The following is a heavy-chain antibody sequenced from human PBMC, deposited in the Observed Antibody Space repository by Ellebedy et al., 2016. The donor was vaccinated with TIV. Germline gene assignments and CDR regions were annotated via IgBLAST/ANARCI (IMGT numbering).Heavy chain of an antibody. D-gene: IGHD3-9*01. CDR3: ARHDAVPYFANGFDP. J-gene: IGHJ5*02. Sequence: MPSETLSLTCTVSGGSVNNFFWSWIRQPPGKGLQWIGYIYYSGTTNYNPSLESRVRISIDTSKNQFSLKLRSVTAADSAAYYGARHDAVPYFANGFDPWGQGTLVTVSS. CDR1: GGSVNNFF. CDR2: IYYSGTT. V-gene: IGHV4-59*08.